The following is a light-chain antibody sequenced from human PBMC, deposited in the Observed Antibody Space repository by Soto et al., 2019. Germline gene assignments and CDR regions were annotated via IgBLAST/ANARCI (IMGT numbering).Light chain of an antibody. J-gene: IGLJ1*01. CDR2: EGS. CDR1: SSDVGRYNI. V-gene: IGLV2-14*02. CDR3: SSYTTRSTYV. Sequence: QSALTQPASVSGSPGQSITISCTGTSSDVGRYNIVSWYQQHPGKAPKLMIYEGSKRPSGVSDRFSGSKSGNTASLTSSGLQAEDGADYYCSSYTTRSTYVSGTGTKVTVL.